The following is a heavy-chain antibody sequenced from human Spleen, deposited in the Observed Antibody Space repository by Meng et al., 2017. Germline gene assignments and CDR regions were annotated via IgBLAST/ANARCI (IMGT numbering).Heavy chain of an antibody. Sequence: SETLSLTCVISGDSVSSNSATWNWIRQSPSRGLEWLGRTYYRSKWYNDYAVSMKSRITINPDTSKNQFSLQLNSVTPEDTAVYYCARDRSAGGFGWLDPWARGTVATVSS. CDR3: ARDRSAGGFGWLDP. V-gene: IGHV6-1*01. CDR1: GDSVSSNSAT. CDR2: TYYRSKWYN. J-gene: IGHJ5*02. D-gene: IGHD3-10*01.